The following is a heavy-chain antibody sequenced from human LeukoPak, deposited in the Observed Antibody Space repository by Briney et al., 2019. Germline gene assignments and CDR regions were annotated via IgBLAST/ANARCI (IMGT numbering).Heavy chain of an antibody. CDR1: GYSFTSFW. CDR2: IYPGDSDT. J-gene: IGHJ4*02. V-gene: IGHV5-51*01. D-gene: IGHD5-18*01. Sequence: GESLKISCKGSGYSFTSFWIGWVRQMPGKGLEWMGIIYPGDSDTRYSPSFQGQVTISADKSISTAYLQWSSLKASDTAMYYCARQSRSYGYDFDYWGQGTLVTVSS. CDR3: ARQSRSYGYDFDY.